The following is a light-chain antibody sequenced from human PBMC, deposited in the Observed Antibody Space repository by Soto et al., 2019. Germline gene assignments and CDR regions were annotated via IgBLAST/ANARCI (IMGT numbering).Light chain of an antibody. CDR1: QSVSSRY. Sequence: EIVLTQSPGTLSLSPGERATLSCRASQSVSSRYFAWYQQKPGQAPRFLIYAASSRATGIPDRFSGSGSGTDFTLTISRLEPEDFTVYYCQQYGSSPGTFGQGTKVDIK. V-gene: IGKV3-20*01. J-gene: IGKJ1*01. CDR3: QQYGSSPGT. CDR2: AAS.